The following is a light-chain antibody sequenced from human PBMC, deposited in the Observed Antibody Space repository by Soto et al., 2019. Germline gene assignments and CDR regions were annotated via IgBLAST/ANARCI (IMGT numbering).Light chain of an antibody. CDR3: SSYTSSSTVV. J-gene: IGLJ2*01. Sequence: QSALTQPASVSGSPGQSITISCTGNSSDVGGYNYVSWYQQHPAKAPKLMIYELSNRPSEVSNRFSGSKSGNTASLTISVLQAEDEADYYCSSYTSSSTVVFGGGTKLTVL. CDR1: SSDVGGYNY. V-gene: IGLV2-14*01. CDR2: ELS.